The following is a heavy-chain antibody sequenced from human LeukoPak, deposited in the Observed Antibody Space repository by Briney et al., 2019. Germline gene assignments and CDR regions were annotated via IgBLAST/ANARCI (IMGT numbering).Heavy chain of an antibody. Sequence: GGSRRLSCAASGCTFSTYWMHWVRHAPGKGLVWVSRINGDGSRTSYGDSVKGRFTISRDNAKNTLFLQVNILRAEDTSVDYGAREDHSSGYTPQYFDYWGQGTLVTVSS. CDR3: AREDHSSGYTPQYFDY. CDR1: GCTFSTYW. D-gene: IGHD3-22*01. CDR2: INGDGSRT. V-gene: IGHV3-74*01. J-gene: IGHJ4*02.